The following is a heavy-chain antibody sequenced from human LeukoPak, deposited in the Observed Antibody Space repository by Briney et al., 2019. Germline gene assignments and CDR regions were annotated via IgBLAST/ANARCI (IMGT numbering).Heavy chain of an antibody. D-gene: IGHD1-26*01. CDR3: ARQRISGSYRYPFGY. CDR2: IYSGGST. Sequence: GGSLRLSCAASGFTVSSNYMSWVRQAPGKGLEWVSVIYSGGSTYYTDSVKGRFTISRENSENTVYLQMNSLTVDDTAVYYCARQRISGSYRYPFGYWGQGTLVTVSS. CDR1: GFTVSSNY. V-gene: IGHV3-53*01. J-gene: IGHJ4*02.